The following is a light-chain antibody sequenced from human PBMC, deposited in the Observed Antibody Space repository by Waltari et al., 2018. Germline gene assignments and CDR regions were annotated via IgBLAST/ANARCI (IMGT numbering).Light chain of an antibody. J-gene: IGLJ2*01. CDR3: SSYAGSNNVI. Sequence: QSALTQPPSASGSPGQSVTISCTGTSSDVGGYNYVSWYQQHPGKVPKVMIYEVSKRPSGVPDRFSASKSGNTASLTVSGLQAEDEADYYCSSYAGSNNVIFGGGTKLTVL. CDR1: SSDVGGYNY. CDR2: EVS. V-gene: IGLV2-8*01.